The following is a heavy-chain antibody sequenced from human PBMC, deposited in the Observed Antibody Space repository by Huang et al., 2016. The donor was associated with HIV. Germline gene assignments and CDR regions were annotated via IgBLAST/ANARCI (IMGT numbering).Heavy chain of an antibody. CDR2: VYDSGTT. CDR1: GDSVSSHY. D-gene: IGHD6-19*01. Sequence: QVRLQESGPGLVKPSETLSLSCTVSGDSVSSHYWGWIRHPPGKGLEWIGTVYDSGTTKYKQRLKSRITITVNRSKNGCAVNITSVSAAETAMYFCVRDQGRLAVGGIDNWFDHWGQGALVTVSS. V-gene: IGHV4-59*02. CDR3: VRDQGRLAVGGIDNWFDH. J-gene: IGHJ5*02.